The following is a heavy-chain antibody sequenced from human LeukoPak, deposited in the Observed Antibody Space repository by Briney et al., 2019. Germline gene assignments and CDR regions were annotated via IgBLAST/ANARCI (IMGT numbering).Heavy chain of an antibody. V-gene: IGHV4-34*01. CDR1: GGSFSGYY. CDR3: ARHRVYYGSGSYYRGNFDY. J-gene: IGHJ4*02. CDR2: INHSGST. Sequence: SETLSLTCAVYGGSFSGYYWSWIRQPPGKGLEWIGEINHSGSTNYNPSLKSRVTISVDTSKNQFSLKLSSVTAADTAVYYCARHRVYYGSGSYYRGNFDYWGQGTLVTVSS. D-gene: IGHD3-10*01.